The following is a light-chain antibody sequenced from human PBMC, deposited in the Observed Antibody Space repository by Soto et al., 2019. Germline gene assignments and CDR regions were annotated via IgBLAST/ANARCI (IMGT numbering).Light chain of an antibody. CDR1: SSNIGAGYD. J-gene: IGLJ1*01. CDR3: QSYDSSLSGYV. Sequence: QSVLTQPPSVSGAPGQRLTIPCPGASSNIGAGYDVHWYQQLPRTAPKLLIFASYNRPSGVPDRFSGSKSGTSASLAITGLQAEDEAEYYCQSYDSSLSGYVFGIGTKLTVL. CDR2: ASY. V-gene: IGLV1-40*01.